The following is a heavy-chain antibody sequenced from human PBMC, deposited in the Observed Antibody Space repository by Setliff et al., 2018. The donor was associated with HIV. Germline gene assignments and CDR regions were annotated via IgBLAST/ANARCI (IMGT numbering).Heavy chain of an antibody. CDR3: ARADYDVWSAYPDAFDI. J-gene: IGHJ3*02. D-gene: IGHD3-3*01. Sequence: SETLSLTCTVSGGSISSSNYCSGWIRQSPGKGLEWIGSIYYSGSTYYNSSLKSRVTISVDTSKNQFSLKVNSVTAADTAVYYCARADYDVWSAYPDAFDIWGQGTMVTVSS. V-gene: IGHV4-39*01. CDR2: IYYSGST. CDR1: GGSISSSNYC.